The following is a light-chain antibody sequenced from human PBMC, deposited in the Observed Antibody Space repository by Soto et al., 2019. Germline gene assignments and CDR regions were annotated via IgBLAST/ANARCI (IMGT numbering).Light chain of an antibody. Sequence: QSVLTQPPSVSEAPGQRVTISCTGSSSNIGAGYEAHWYQQVPGTAPKLLIYENNNRPSGVPDRFSGSKSGTSASLAIPGLQAEDEAEYYCQSYYSSLSGDVFGTGTKLTVL. V-gene: IGLV1-40*01. CDR2: ENN. CDR3: QSYYSSLSGDV. J-gene: IGLJ1*01. CDR1: SSNIGAGYE.